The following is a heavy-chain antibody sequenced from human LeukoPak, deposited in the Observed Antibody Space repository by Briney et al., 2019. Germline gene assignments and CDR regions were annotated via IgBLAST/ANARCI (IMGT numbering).Heavy chain of an antibody. CDR3: ARERDGIFFDY. J-gene: IGHJ4*02. D-gene: IGHD5-24*01. Sequence: GGSLRLSCAVSGLTFRSFWMSWVRQAPGKGLEWVAKINQDGSEKYFVDSVKGRFTISRDNSKNSLHLQMNTLRAEDTALYYCARERDGIFFDYWGQGTLVTVSS. CDR1: GLTFRSFW. V-gene: IGHV3-7*01. CDR2: INQDGSEK.